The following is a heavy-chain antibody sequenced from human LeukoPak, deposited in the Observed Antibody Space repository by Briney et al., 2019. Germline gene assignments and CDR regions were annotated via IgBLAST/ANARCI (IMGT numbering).Heavy chain of an antibody. CDR2: IQQEGIEK. V-gene: IGHV3-7*01. CDR3: ARDRVWTVLY. D-gene: IGHD6-13*01. CDR1: GFPFSNYW. J-gene: IGHJ4*02. Sequence: GSLIPSCAASGFPFSNYWMRWVRPAPGKGLEWEANIQQEGIEKYYGDSVKGRFTISRDNAKNALYLQMNSLRGQDTAVYYCARDRVWTVLYWGQGTLVTVSS.